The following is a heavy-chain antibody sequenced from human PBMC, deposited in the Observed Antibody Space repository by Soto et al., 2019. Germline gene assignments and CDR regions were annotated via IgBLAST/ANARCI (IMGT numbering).Heavy chain of an antibody. D-gene: IGHD3-10*01. CDR2: FYNGGTT. CDR3: ARDGSERPATY. Sequence: PSETLSLTCTVSCGSIRRGDYYWGWIRQPPGKGLEWIGVFYNGGTTNYSPSLKSRVTISVDTSKNQFSLKLNSVTAADTAVYYCARDGSERPATYWGQGILVTVSS. CDR1: CGSIRRGDYY. J-gene: IGHJ4*02. V-gene: IGHV4-61*08.